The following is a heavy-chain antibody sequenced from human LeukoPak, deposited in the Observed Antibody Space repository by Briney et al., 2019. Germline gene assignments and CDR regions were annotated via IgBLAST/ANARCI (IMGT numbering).Heavy chain of an antibody. D-gene: IGHD6-6*01. Sequence: VASVNVSCKASGYTFTSYAMHWVRQAPGQRLEWMGWINAGNGNTKYSQKFQGRVTITRDTSASTAYMELSSLRSEDTAVYYCARDLYVASIAARGWFDPWGQGTLVTVSS. CDR3: ARDLYVASIAARGWFDP. CDR1: GYTFTSYA. V-gene: IGHV1-3*01. CDR2: INAGNGNT. J-gene: IGHJ5*02.